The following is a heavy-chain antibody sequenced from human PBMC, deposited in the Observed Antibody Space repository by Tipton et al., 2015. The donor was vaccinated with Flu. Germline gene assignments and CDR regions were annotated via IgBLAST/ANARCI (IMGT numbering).Heavy chain of an antibody. V-gene: IGHV3-23*01. CDR2: ISESGSTT. D-gene: IGHD2-15*01. Sequence: SLRLSCAASGFTFTTYAMTWVRQAPGKGLEWVSGISESGSTTDYADAVKGRFTISRDNSKNTLYLQMNSLRAEDTAVYYCARDRCGGMCYSGDGYFDYWGQGVLVTVSS. CDR1: GFTFTTYA. J-gene: IGHJ4*02. CDR3: ARDRCGGMCYSGDGYFDY.